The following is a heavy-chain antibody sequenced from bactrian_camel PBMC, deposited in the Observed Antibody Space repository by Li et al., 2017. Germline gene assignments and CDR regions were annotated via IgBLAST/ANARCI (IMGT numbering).Heavy chain of an antibody. CDR1: EFAFSNCE. D-gene: IGHD4*01. CDR3: AADAPFCLVNSEYVGGDKYKY. J-gene: IGHJ4*01. V-gene: IGHV3S67*01. CDR2: ITSDGTT. Sequence: VESGGGSVQAGGSLKLSCGVSEFAFSNCEIGWARQAPGKERELVSTITSDGTTTYVDSVKGRFTISQDTAENALNLQMVNLKTEDTAEYYCAADAPFCLVNSEYVGGDKYKYRGQGTQVTVS.